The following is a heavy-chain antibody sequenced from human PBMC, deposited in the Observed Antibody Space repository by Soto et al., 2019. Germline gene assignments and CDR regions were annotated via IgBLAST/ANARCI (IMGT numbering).Heavy chain of an antibody. J-gene: IGHJ4*02. V-gene: IGHV1-46*01. CDR3: AVSVFDY. Sequence: ASVKVSCKASGYTFSNFAMHWVRQAPGHGLEWMGIINPSGGDTSYTQKFQGRVTISMDTSTTTVYIELTSLRYEDTAVYYCAVSVFDYWGQGTLVTVSS. CDR1: GYTFSNFA. CDR2: INPSGGDT.